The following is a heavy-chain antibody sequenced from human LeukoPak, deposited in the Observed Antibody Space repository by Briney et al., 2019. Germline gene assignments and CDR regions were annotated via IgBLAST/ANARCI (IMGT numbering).Heavy chain of an antibody. CDR2: MRNDERDT. V-gene: IGHV3-33*01. Sequence: PGGSLRLSCAASGFTFSDFGMHWVRKAPAGGREGLAVMRNDERDTYYADSVKGRFTISRDNSKNTLYLQVNSLRAEDTAVYYCARDRGKSLGTSYFDYWGQGTLVTVSS. D-gene: IGHD3-10*01. J-gene: IGHJ4*02. CDR3: ARDRGKSLGTSYFDY. CDR1: GFTFSDFG.